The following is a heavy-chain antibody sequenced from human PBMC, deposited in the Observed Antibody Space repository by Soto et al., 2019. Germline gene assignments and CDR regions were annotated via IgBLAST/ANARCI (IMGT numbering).Heavy chain of an antibody. Sequence: EVQVVEFGGGLVKPGGSLRLSCAASGFTFSSYSMNWVRQAPGKGLEWVSSISSRSSYIYYADSVKGRFTISRDNAKNSLYLQMNSLRAEDTAVYYCARDHSRRLSSTSCFDYWGQGTLVTVSS. D-gene: IGHD2-2*01. V-gene: IGHV3-21*01. J-gene: IGHJ4*02. CDR1: GFTFSSYS. CDR2: ISSRSSYI. CDR3: ARDHSRRLSSTSCFDY.